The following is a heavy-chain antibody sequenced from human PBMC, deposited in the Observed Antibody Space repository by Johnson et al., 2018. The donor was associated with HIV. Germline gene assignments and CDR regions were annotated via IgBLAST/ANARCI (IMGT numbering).Heavy chain of an antibody. D-gene: IGHD2-2*01. CDR3: TTECRSTSCTHAFDI. J-gene: IGHJ3*02. Sequence: QVQLVESGGGVVQPGRSLRLSCAASGFTFSVYPMHWVRQAPGKGLEWVAVISYDGSNKYYTDSVKGRFPISRDNSKNTLYLQMNSLKTEDTAVYYCTTECRSTSCTHAFDIWGQGTMVTVSS. V-gene: IGHV3-30-3*01. CDR1: GFTFSVYP. CDR2: ISYDGSNK.